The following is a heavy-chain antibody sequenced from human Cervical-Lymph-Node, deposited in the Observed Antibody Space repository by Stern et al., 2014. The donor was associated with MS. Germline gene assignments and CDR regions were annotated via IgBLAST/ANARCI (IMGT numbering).Heavy chain of an antibody. V-gene: IGHV4-34*01. Sequence: QVQLQQWGAGLLKPSETLSLTCAVYGGSFSGSFCTWLRQPPGKGMEWIGEIHHSGITVYNPSPPSRVPISVDTSKNQCSLNLTSVTAADTAMYYCVLSLSLTTRTFDYWGQGALLTVSS. CDR1: GGSFSGSF. CDR3: VLSLSLTTRTFDY. CDR2: IHHSGIT. J-gene: IGHJ4*02. D-gene: IGHD4-11*01.